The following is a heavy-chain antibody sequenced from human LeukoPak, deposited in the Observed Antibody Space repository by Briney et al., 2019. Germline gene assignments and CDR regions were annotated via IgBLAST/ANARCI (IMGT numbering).Heavy chain of an antibody. Sequence: GGSLRLSCAASGFIFRNAWMSWVRQAPGKGLVWVGRIKSRFYDGTTDYAAPVKGRFTISRDDSRNTLYLQMNSLKTEDTAVYYCTTDNVMITFGGVTGPVHPFDYWGQGTLVTVSS. D-gene: IGHD3-16*01. CDR3: TTDNVMITFGGVTGPVHPFDY. V-gene: IGHV3-15*01. J-gene: IGHJ4*02. CDR1: GFIFRNAW. CDR2: IKSRFYDGTT.